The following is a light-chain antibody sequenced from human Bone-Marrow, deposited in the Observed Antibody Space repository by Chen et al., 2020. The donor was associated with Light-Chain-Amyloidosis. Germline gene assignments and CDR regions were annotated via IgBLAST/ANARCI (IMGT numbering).Light chain of an antibody. J-gene: IGLJ1*01. Sequence: QSALPQPASVSGSPGHSTTISCTGTSSDVGGDNHVSWYQQHPDQSRKLVIYGVTNRPSWDPVRFSGCKSDNTASLTISGLQTGDEADYFCSAYGVTHTLMFGRGTRVTVL. CDR3: SAYGVTHTLM. V-gene: IGLV2-14*01. CDR1: SSDVGGDNH. CDR2: GVT.